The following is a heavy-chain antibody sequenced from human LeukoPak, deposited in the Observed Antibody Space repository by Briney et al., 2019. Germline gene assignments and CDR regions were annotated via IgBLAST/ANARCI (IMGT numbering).Heavy chain of an antibody. CDR3: ARLDNMVPGVPDF. Sequence: GGSLRLSCAASGFTFSTNWMGGVSQAPGKGREGGTTINPDESEKYYVDSVKGRFTISRDNTWDSLYLQMNSLRAEDSAVYYCARLDNMVPGVPDFWGPGTLVTVSS. V-gene: IGHV3-7*01. J-gene: IGHJ4*02. CDR1: GFTFSTNW. CDR2: INPDESEK. D-gene: IGHD3-10*01.